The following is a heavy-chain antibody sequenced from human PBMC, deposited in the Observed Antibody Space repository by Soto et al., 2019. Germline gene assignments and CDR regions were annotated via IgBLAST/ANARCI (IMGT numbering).Heavy chain of an antibody. CDR2: ISYDGSNK. CDR3: AKDPGQWLVRPGYYFDY. D-gene: IGHD6-19*01. Sequence: QVQLVESGGGVVQPGRSLRLSCAASGFTFSSYGMHWVRQAPGKGLEWVAVISYDGSNKYYADSVKGRFTISRDNSKNTLYLQMNSLRAEDTAVYYCAKDPGQWLVRPGYYFDYWGQGTLVTVSS. J-gene: IGHJ4*02. CDR1: GFTFSSYG. V-gene: IGHV3-30*18.